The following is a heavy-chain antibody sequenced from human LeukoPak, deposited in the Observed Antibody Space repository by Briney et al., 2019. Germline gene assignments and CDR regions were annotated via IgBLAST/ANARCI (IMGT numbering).Heavy chain of an antibody. CDR1: GGSISSYY. J-gene: IGHJ4*02. CDR2: IYYSGST. CDR3: ARGRAYYDSTGYYY. V-gene: IGHV4-59*01. D-gene: IGHD3-22*01. Sequence: SETLSLTCTVSGGSISSYYWSWIRQPSGKGLEWIGYIYYSGSTNYNPSLKSRVTISVDTSKNQFSLKLSSVTAADTAVYYCARGRAYYDSTGYYYWGQGTLVTVSS.